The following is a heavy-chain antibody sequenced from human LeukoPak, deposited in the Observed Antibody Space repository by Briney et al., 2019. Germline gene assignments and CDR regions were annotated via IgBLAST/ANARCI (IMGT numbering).Heavy chain of an antibody. CDR1: GFTFSSSA. V-gene: IGHV3-30*02. CDR2: IAHHGNNK. D-gene: IGHD2-8*02. CDR3: AKDGSWSCTD. J-gene: IGHJ4*02. Sequence: GGSLILSCGASGFTFSSSAMHWVRQGPGKGLEWVAYIAHHGNNKYYADSVKGRFTISRDNSKGSLYLQMNSLRADDTAVYYCAKDGSWSCTDWGQGTLVRVSS.